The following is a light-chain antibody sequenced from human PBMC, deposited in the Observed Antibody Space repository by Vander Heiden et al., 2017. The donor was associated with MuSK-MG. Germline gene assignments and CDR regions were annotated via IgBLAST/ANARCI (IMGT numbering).Light chain of an antibody. CDR3: STWDYSLNAQL. Sequence: QSALTQEASMSGTVGQWVPLSCIGNNNNIGKSTVGWYKQISRGAPKTIMFGNSLPSGIPDRLSGSKSGTTASLTISGLQAEDEADYYCSTWDYSLNAQLFGGGTKVTVL. J-gene: IGLJ3*02. CDR2: GNS. V-gene: IGLV1-44*01. CDR1: NNNIGKST.